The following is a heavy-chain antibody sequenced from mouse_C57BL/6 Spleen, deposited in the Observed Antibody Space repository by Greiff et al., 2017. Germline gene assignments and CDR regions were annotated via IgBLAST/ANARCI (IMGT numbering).Heavy chain of an antibody. Sequence: QVQLQQPGAELVKPGASVKMSCKASGYTFTSYCITWVKLGPGQGLEWIGDVYPGSGSTNYNEKFKSKATLTVDTSSSTAYMQLSRLTSEDSAVYYCARGGNHWYFDVWGKGTTVTVSS. J-gene: IGHJ1*03. CDR3: ARGGNHWYFDV. V-gene: IGHV1-55*01. CDR2: VYPGSGST. CDR1: GYTFTSYC. D-gene: IGHD2-1*01.